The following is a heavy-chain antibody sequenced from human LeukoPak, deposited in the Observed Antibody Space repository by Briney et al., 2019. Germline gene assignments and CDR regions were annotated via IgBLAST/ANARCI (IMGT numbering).Heavy chain of an antibody. Sequence: SVKVSCKASGGTFSSYAISWVRQAPGQGLEWMGGIIRIFGTANYAQKFQGRVTITADESTSTAYMELSSLRSEDTAVYYCARDRSDHYYDSSGYYKVHAFDIWGQGTMVTVSS. CDR2: IIRIFGTA. J-gene: IGHJ3*02. CDR1: GGTFSSYA. V-gene: IGHV1-69*13. D-gene: IGHD3-22*01. CDR3: ARDRSDHYYDSSGYYKVHAFDI.